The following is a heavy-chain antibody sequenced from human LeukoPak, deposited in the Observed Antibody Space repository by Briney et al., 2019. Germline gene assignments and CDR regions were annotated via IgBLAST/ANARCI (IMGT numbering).Heavy chain of an antibody. Sequence: ASVKVSCKASGYTSTSYDINWVRQATGQGLEWMGWMNPNSGNTGYAQKFQGRVTMTRNTSISTAYMELSSLRSEDTAVYYCARVAQLMVRGVIGYWGQGTLVTVSS. CDR2: MNPNSGNT. CDR1: GYTSTSYD. V-gene: IGHV1-8*01. D-gene: IGHD3-10*01. J-gene: IGHJ4*02. CDR3: ARVAQLMVRGVIGY.